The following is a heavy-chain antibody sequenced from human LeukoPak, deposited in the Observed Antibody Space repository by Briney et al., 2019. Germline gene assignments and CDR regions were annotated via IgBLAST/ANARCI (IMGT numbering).Heavy chain of an antibody. J-gene: IGHJ3*02. CDR1: GGSITGYY. CDR3: ARLTVTTYQDAFDI. D-gene: IGHD4-11*01. CDR2: IYYSGST. V-gene: IGHV4-59*08. Sequence: PSETLSLTCSVSGGSITGYYWSWIRQPPGKGLEWIGYIYYSGSTNYNPSLKSRVTISVDTSKNQFSLKLSSVTAADTAVYYCARLTVTTYQDAFDIWGQGTMVTVSS.